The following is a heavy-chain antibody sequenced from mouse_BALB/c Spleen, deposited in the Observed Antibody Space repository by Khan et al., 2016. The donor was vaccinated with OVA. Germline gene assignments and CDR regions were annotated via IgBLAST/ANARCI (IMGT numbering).Heavy chain of an antibody. CDR1: GYSFTVYY. V-gene: IGHV1-26*01. CDR2: VNPNNGDT. D-gene: IGHD2-12*01. CDR3: ARGYEFFPY. J-gene: IGHJ3*01. Sequence: EVQLQQSGPDLVKPGASVKISCKASGYSFTVYYMTWVKQSHGKSPEWIGRVNPNNGDTNYNQNFKGMAILTVDKSSNTAYMELRSLTSEDSAVFYCARGYEFFPYWGQGTLVTVSA.